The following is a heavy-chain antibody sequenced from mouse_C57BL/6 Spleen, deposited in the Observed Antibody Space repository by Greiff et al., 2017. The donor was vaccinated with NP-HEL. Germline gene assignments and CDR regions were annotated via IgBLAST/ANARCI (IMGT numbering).Heavy chain of an antibody. CDR3: AREGLPLAMDY. V-gene: IGHV5-17*01. J-gene: IGHJ4*01. Sequence: EVMLVESGGGLVKPGGSLKLSCAASGFTFSDYGMHWVRQAPEKGLEWVAYISSGSSTIYYADTVKGRFTISRDNAKNTLFLQMTSLRSEDTAMYYCAREGLPLAMDYWGQGTSVTVSS. CDR2: ISSGSSTI. CDR1: GFTFSDYG.